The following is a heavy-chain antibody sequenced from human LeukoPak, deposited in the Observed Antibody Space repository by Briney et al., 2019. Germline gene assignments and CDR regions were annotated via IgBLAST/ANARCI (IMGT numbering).Heavy chain of an antibody. V-gene: IGHV5-51*01. CDR2: IYPGDSKT. J-gene: IGHJ4*02. CDR1: GYSFTAYW. CDR3: ARQPLHSYGITYFDH. Sequence: GESLKISCKGSGYSFTAYWIAWVRQMPGKGLEWMGIIYPGDSKTKYSPSFQGQVTISADKSISTAYMQWNSLKASDTAMYYCARQPLHSYGITYFDHWGQGTMVTVSS. D-gene: IGHD5-18*01.